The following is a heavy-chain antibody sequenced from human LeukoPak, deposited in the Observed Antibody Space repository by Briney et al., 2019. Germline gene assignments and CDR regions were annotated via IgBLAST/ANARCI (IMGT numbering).Heavy chain of an antibody. V-gene: IGHV3-43D*03. CDR1: GFTFDDYA. Sequence: GGSLRPSCAASGFTFDDYAMHWVRQAPGKGLEWVSLISWDGGSTYYADSVKGRFTISRDNSKNSLYLQMNSLRAEDTALYYCAKVAKYYYYYMDVWGKGTTVTVSS. CDR2: ISWDGGST. CDR3: AKVAKYYYYYMDV. J-gene: IGHJ6*03.